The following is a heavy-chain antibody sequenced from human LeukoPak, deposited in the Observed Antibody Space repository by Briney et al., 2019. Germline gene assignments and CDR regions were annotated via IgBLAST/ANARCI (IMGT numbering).Heavy chain of an antibody. CDR3: AKDLTTGTLSFDY. Sequence: GGSLRLSCAASGFTVSNSYMSWVRQAPGKGLEWVSVIYTGSLSYYTDSVKGRFTISRDNSKNTLYLQMNSLRAEDTAVYYCAKDLTTGTLSFDYWGQGTLVTVSS. CDR1: GFTVSNSY. J-gene: IGHJ4*02. V-gene: IGHV3-53*01. D-gene: IGHD1-1*01. CDR2: IYTGSLS.